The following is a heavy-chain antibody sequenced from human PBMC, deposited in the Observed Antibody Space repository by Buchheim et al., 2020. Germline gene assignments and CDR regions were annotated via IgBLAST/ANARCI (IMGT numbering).Heavy chain of an antibody. Sequence: QVQLQESGPGLVKPSETLSLTCTVSGGSIRSYYWSWIRQSPGKGLEWIGYIYYSGSTNYNPSLKSRVTISVDTSKNQFSLKLSSVTAADTAVYYCARGSRDGPDLDVFDYWGQGTL. CDR2: IYYSGST. D-gene: IGHD3/OR15-3a*01. CDR1: GGSIRSYY. J-gene: IGHJ4*02. V-gene: IGHV4-59*01. CDR3: ARGSRDGPDLDVFDY.